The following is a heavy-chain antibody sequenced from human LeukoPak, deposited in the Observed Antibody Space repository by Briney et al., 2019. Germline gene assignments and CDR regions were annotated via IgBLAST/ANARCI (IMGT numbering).Heavy chain of an antibody. J-gene: IGHJ4*02. V-gene: IGHV3-48*01. CDR1: GFTFNSYS. CDR3: ARDSDRDDFGFDY. CDR2: ISSSSSTI. D-gene: IGHD3-3*01. Sequence: GGSLRLSCAASGFTFNSYSMNWVRQAPGKGLEWVSYISSSSSTIYYADSVKGRFTISRDNAKNSLYLQMNSLRAEDTAVYYCARDSDRDDFGFDYWGRGTLVTVSS.